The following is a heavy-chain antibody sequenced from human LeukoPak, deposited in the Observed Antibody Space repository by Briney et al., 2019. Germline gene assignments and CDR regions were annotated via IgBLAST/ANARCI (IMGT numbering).Heavy chain of an antibody. V-gene: IGHV3-15*01. Sequence: GGSLRLSCAASGFTFSSYEMNWVRQAPGKGLEWVGRIKSSGSGGTTDFAAPVKDRFTISRDDSKSTLYLQMNSLKTEDTAVYFCAKVRDPNTWSLDYWGQGALVIVSS. CDR1: GFTFSSYE. D-gene: IGHD3-9*01. CDR2: IKSSGSGGTT. CDR3: AKVRDPNTWSLDY. J-gene: IGHJ4*02.